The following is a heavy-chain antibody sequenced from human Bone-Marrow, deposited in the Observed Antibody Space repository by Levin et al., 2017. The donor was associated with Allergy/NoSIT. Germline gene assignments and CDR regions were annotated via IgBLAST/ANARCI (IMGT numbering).Heavy chain of an antibody. Sequence: GGSLRLSCSASGFTFSGYAMSWVRQAPGKGLEWVSAISDSGADTYYSASVKGRFTISRDNSKNTLYLQMNSLRAEDTAVYFCAKDAIKTTNYFGIDVWGQGTTVAVSS. V-gene: IGHV3-23*01. CDR2: ISDSGADT. J-gene: IGHJ6*02. CDR1: GFTFSGYA. CDR3: AKDAIKTTNYFGIDV. D-gene: IGHD4-17*01.